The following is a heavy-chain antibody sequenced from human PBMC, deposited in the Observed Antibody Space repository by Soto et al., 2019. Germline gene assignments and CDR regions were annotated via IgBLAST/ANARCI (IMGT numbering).Heavy chain of an antibody. CDR2: IYWDDDE. D-gene: IGHD6-13*01. Sequence: QITLKESGPTLVKPTQTLTLTCSFSGFSLSSSGVAVGWIRQPPGKALEWLALIYWDDDERYSPSLQRRLTISTDTSKNQVVLRMTNMDPSDTGTYYCAHRRGAAAVAYWGQGTLVTVSS. CDR1: GFSLSSSGVA. J-gene: IGHJ4*02. V-gene: IGHV2-5*02. CDR3: AHRRGAAAVAY.